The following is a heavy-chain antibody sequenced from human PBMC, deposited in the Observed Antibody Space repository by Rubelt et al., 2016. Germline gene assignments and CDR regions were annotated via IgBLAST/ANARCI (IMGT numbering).Heavy chain of an antibody. D-gene: IGHD4-11*01. CDR2: ISGSGGST. V-gene: IGHV3-23*01. CDR3: AKDAFYGNQPNAYDY. CDR1: GFTFSSFA. J-gene: IGHJ4*02. Sequence: EVQLLESGGGFVQPGGSLRLSCAASGFTFSSFAVSWVRQAPGKGLEWVSTISGSGGSTYYADSVKGRFTISRDNFKNSLFLQINSLGAEDTAVYYCAKDAFYGNQPNAYDYWGQGTLVTVSS.